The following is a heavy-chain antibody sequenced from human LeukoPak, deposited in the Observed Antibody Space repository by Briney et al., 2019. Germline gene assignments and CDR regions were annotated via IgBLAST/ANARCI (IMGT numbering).Heavy chain of an antibody. J-gene: IGHJ4*02. CDR1: GGSIRDYQ. CDR2: ISGSGGST. CDR3: AKFQGHSRLVVEDY. V-gene: IGHV3-23*01. Sequence: ETLSLTCAVSGGSIRDYQWSWIRQPPGKGLEWVSAISGSGGSTYYADSVKGRFTISRDNSKNTLYLQMNSLRAEDTAVYYCAKFQGHSRLVVEDYWGQGTLVTVSS. D-gene: IGHD2-15*01.